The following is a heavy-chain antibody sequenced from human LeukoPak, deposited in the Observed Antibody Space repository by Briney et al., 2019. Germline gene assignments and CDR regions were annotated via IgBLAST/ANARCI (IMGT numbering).Heavy chain of an antibody. CDR3: AKDNRRHYTSGPNPDSLH. D-gene: IGHD6-19*01. CDR2: ISWNSGSI. Sequence: GGSLRLSCAGSGIIFNNYAMHWVRQPPGKGLEWVSGISWNSGSIDYADSVKGRFTISRDNAKNSLYLQMNSLRVEDTAFYYCAKDNRRHYTSGPNPDSLHWGQGALVTVSS. CDR1: GIIFNNYA. V-gene: IGHV3-9*01. J-gene: IGHJ4*02.